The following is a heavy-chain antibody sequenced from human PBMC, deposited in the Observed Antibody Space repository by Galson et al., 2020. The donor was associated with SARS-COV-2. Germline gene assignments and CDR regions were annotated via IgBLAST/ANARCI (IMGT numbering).Heavy chain of an antibody. CDR2: ISAYSGET. V-gene: IGHV1-18*01. Sequence: ASVKVSCKASGYTFTSYALNWVRQAPGQGLEWMGWISAYSGETNSAQKFQGRVTMTTDTSTRTGYMELRSLRSDDTAVYYCARDSYYGSGVFEYWGQGTLVTVFS. J-gene: IGHJ4*02. CDR1: GYTFTSYA. D-gene: IGHD3-10*01. CDR3: ARDSYYGSGVFEY.